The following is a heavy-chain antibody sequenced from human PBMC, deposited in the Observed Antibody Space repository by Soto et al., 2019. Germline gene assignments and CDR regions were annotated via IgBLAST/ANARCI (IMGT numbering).Heavy chain of an antibody. CDR1: GFTFSNAW. V-gene: IGHV3-15*01. CDR3: TTLRVPYSYGMDV. J-gene: IGHJ6*02. D-gene: IGHD3-3*01. Sequence: EVQLVESGGGLVKPGGSLRLSCAASGFTFSNAWMSWVRQAPGKGLEWVGRIKSKTDSGTTDYAAPVKGRFTMSRDDSNNTLYLQMHSLKTEDTAVYYCTTLRVPYSYGMDVWGQGTTVTVSS. CDR2: IKSKTDSGTT.